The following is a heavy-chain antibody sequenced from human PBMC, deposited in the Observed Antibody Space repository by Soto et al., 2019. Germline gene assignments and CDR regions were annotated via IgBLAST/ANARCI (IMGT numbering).Heavy chain of an antibody. J-gene: IGHJ5*02. CDR2: IYWDDDK. D-gene: IGHD4-17*01. CDR1: GFSLTTSGVG. V-gene: IGHV2-5*02. CDR3: AHRPTPVTWCFHP. Sequence: QITLKESGPTLVKPTQTLTLTCTFSGFSLTTSGVGVGWIRQPPGKALEWLALIYWDDDKRYSPSLKSRLTPSKDTSTNQDVLTMTNIDPAATATNFWAHRPTPVTWCFHPWGKGALVTVSS.